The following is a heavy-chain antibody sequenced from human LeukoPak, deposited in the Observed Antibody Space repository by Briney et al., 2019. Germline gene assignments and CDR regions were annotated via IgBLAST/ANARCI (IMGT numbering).Heavy chain of an antibody. V-gene: IGHV4-39*07. CDR2: IYYSGST. CDR3: ARGSEWFGKFDF. J-gene: IGHJ4*02. Sequence: GSLRLSCAASGFTFSSYWMSWVRQPPGKGLEWIGSIYYSGSTYYNPSLKSRVTISIDTSKNQFSLKLSSVTATDAAVYYCARGSEWFGKFDFWGLGTLVTVS. D-gene: IGHD3-10*01. CDR1: GFTFSSYW.